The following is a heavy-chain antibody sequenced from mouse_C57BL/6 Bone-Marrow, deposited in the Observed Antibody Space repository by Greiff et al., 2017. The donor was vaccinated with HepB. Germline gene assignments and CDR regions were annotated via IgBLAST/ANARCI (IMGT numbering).Heavy chain of an antibody. J-gene: IGHJ4*01. D-gene: IGHD1-1*01. CDR1: GYTFTSYT. CDR2: INPSSGYT. V-gene: IGHV1-4*01. Sequence: QVQLQQSGAELARPGASVKMSCKASGYTFTSYTMHWVKQRPGQGLEWIGYINPSSGYTKYNQKFKDKATLTADKSSSTAYMQLSSLTSEDSAVYYCARCRGSSPYYAMDYWGQVTSVTVSS. CDR3: ARCRGSSPYYAMDY.